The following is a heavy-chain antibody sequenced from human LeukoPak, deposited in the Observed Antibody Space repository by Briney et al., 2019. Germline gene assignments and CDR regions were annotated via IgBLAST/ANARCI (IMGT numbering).Heavy chain of an antibody. D-gene: IGHD3-10*01. V-gene: IGHV4-39*07. J-gene: IGHJ6*03. CDR2: IFYSGST. Sequence: SETLSLTCTVSGGSISTSNYYWGWIRQPPGKGLEWIGNIFYSGSTYYSPSLKSRVTISLDTSRNQFSLKLSSVTAADTAVYYCTRDYYGSGSYFGHYYYMDVWGKGTTVTVSS. CDR3: TRDYYGSGSYFGHYYYMDV. CDR1: GGSISTSNYY.